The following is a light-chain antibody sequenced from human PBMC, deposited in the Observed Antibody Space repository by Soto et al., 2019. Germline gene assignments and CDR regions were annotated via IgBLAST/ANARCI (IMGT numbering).Light chain of an antibody. CDR1: QSVPGNY. J-gene: IGKJ1*01. CDR2: RAS. CDR3: QQYTSPPWT. V-gene: IGKV3-20*01. Sequence: EIVLTQSPGTLSLSLGERATLSCRASQSVPGNYLAWLQQRPGQAPRLLIHRASTRATGIPDRFSGSGSGTDFTLTISRLEPVDFAVYYCQQYTSPPWTLGQGTKVETK.